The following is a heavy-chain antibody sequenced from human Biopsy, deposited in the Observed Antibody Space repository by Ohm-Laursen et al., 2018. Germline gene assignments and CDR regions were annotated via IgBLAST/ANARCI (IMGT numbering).Heavy chain of an antibody. D-gene: IGHD3-22*01. Sequence: TLSLTCSVSGGSISSSTFYWGWIRQPPGKGLEWIGSVDYSGSGHYNPSLESRITISVDTSKNQFPRRLSSVTAADTAVYYCARSPPPYYYDNSGYYWVNWGQGTLVTVSS. J-gene: IGHJ4*02. CDR2: VDYSGSG. CDR3: ARSPPPYYYDNSGYYWVN. CDR1: GGSISSSTFY. V-gene: IGHV4-39*01.